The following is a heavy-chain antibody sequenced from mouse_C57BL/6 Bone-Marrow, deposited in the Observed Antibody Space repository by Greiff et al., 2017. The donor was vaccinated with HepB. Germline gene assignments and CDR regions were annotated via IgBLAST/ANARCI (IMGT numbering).Heavy chain of an antibody. CDR1: GFTFSSYG. CDR3: ARHSNYVAY. V-gene: IGHV5-6*01. J-gene: IGHJ3*01. Sequence: EVKVVESGGDLVKPGGSLKLSCAASGFTFSSYGMSWVRQTPDKRLEWVATISSGGSYTYYPDSVKGRFTISRDNAKNTLYLQMSSLKSEDTAMYYCARHSNYVAYWGQGTLVTVSA. D-gene: IGHD2-5*01. CDR2: ISSGGSYT.